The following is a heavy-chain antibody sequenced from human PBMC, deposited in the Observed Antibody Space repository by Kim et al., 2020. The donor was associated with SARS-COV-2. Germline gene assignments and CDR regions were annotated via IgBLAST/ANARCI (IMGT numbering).Heavy chain of an antibody. D-gene: IGHD3-10*01. V-gene: IGHV4-59*01. CDR1: GGSISSYY. CDR2: IYYSGST. CDR3: ARGGILWFGELSPDAFDI. J-gene: IGHJ3*02. Sequence: SETLSLTCTVSGGSISSYYWSWIRQPPGKGLEWIGYIYYSGSTNYNPSLKSRVTISVDTSKNQFSLKLSSVTAADTAVYYCARGGILWFGELSPDAFDIWGQGRMVTVSS.